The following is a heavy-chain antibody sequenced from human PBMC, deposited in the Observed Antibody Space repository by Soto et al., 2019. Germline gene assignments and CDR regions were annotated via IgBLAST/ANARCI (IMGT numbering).Heavy chain of an antibody. V-gene: IGHV5-51*01. J-gene: IGHJ5*02. Sequence: GASLKISCRTSGYRFTSYWIAWVRQMPGKGLEWAGIIFPSDSDTRYSPSFQGQVTISADRSTSTVFLQWASLKASDTAVYFCARKDKSGYFNWFDPWGQGTLVTVSS. D-gene: IGHD3-22*01. CDR3: ARKDKSGYFNWFDP. CDR2: IFPSDSDT. CDR1: GYRFTSYW.